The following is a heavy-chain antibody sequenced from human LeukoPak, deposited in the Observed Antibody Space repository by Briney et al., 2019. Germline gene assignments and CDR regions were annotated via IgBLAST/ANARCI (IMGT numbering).Heavy chain of an antibody. CDR2: ISSSSSYI. CDR1: GFTFSSYT. J-gene: IGHJ4*02. CDR3: ARDDNRLRLGELSLYFDY. D-gene: IGHD3-16*02. V-gene: IGHV3-21*01. Sequence: GGSLRLSCAASGFTFSSYTMNWVRQAPGKGPEWVSSISSSSSYIYYADSVKGRFTISRDNAKNSLYLQMNSLRAEDTAVYYCARDDNRLRLGELSLYFDYWGQGTLVTVSS.